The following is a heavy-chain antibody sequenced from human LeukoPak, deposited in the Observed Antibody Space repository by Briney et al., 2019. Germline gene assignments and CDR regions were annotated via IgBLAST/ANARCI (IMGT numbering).Heavy chain of an antibody. J-gene: IGHJ6*03. V-gene: IGHV1-24*01. CDR2: FDPEDGET. CDR1: GYTLTDLS. CDR3: ATGLEFISLYYMDV. D-gene: IGHD3-3*01. Sequence: ASVKVSCKVSGYTLTDLSVHWVRQAPGKGLEWMGGFDPEDGETIYAQKFQGRVTMTEDTSTDTAYMELSSLRSEDAAVYYCATGLEFISLYYMDVWGKGTTVTVSS.